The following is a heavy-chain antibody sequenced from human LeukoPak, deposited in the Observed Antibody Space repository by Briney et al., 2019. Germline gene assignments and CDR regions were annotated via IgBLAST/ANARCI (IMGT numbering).Heavy chain of an antibody. CDR1: GYTLTELS. V-gene: IGHV1-24*01. CDR3: ATRDCSGGSCQGEWWFDP. D-gene: IGHD2-15*01. J-gene: IGHJ5*02. Sequence: ASVKVSCKVSGYTLTELSTHWVRQAPGKGLEWMGGFDPEDGETIYAQKFQGRVTMTEDTSTDTAYMGLSSLRSEDTAVYYCATRDCSGGSCQGEWWFDPWGQGTLVTVSS. CDR2: FDPEDGET.